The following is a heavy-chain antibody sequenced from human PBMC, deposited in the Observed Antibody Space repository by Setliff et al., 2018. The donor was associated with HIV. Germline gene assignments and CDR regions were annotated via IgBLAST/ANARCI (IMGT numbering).Heavy chain of an antibody. CDR3: ARDGGRYGTFDY. Sequence: PGGSLRLSCAASGFTLRSYWLSWVRQAPGKGLEWVASINEDGSEKNYVDSVKGRFTISRDNAKNSLFLQMNSLRAEDTAVYYCARDGGRYGTFDYWGQGTPVTVSS. CDR1: GFTLRSYW. D-gene: IGHD5-18*01. J-gene: IGHJ4*02. V-gene: IGHV3-7*01. CDR2: INEDGSEK.